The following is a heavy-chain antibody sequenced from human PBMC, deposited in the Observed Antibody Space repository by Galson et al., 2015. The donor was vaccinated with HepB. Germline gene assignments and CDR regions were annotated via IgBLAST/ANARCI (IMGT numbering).Heavy chain of an antibody. J-gene: IGHJ3*02. CDR2: INTNTGNP. D-gene: IGHD4-17*01. Sequence: SVKVSCKASGYIFSNYPMNWVRRAPGQGLEWMGWINTNTGNPTYAQGFTGRFVFSLDTSVITAYLQISSLKAEDTAVYYCARDPAYGDYGGAFDIWGQGTMVTVSS. CDR1: GYIFSNYP. CDR3: ARDPAYGDYGGAFDI. V-gene: IGHV7-4-1*02.